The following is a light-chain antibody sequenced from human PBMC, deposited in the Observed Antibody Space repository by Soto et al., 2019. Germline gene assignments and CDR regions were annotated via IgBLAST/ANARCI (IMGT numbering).Light chain of an antibody. Sequence: EVFMTHAPATLSVSPAERATLSCRSTQSFSSNLAWYHQKPGRAPTLLIFGASARATGIPARFSGSGSGTEFTPNITSLQSGDFQVHQCQHYNNWTLNFGQGNXGEIK. CDR1: QSFSSN. J-gene: IGKJ2*01. CDR2: GAS. CDR3: QHYNNWTLN. V-gene: IGKV3-15*01.